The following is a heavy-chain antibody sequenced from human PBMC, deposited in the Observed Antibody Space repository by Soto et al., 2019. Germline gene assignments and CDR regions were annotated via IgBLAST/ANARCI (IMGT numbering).Heavy chain of an antibody. D-gene: IGHD6-13*01. CDR1: GGTFSSYA. CDR2: IIPIFGTA. V-gene: IGHV1-69*06. Sequence: VASVKVSCKASGGTFSSYAISWVRQAPGQGLEWMGGIIPIFGTANYAQKFQGRVTITADKSTSTAYMELSSLRSEDTAVYYCARGPAVAAAEGKYYYYYGMDVWGQGTTVTVSS. CDR3: ARGPAVAAAEGKYYYYYGMDV. J-gene: IGHJ6*02.